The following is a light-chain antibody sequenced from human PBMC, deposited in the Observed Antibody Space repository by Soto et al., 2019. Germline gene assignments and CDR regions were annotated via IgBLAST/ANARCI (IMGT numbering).Light chain of an antibody. CDR3: CSYAGSSTLV. Sequence: QSALTQPASVSGSPGQSITISCTGTSSDVGSYNLVSWYQQHPGKAPKFMLYEGIKRPSGVSNRFSGSKSGNTASLTISRLQAEDEADYYCCSYAGSSTLVFGGGTKVTVL. CDR1: SSDVGSYNL. CDR2: EGI. V-gene: IGLV2-23*01. J-gene: IGLJ2*01.